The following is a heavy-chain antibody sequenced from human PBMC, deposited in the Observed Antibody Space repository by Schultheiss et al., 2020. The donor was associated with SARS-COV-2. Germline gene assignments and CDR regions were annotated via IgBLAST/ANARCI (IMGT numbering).Heavy chain of an antibody. V-gene: IGHV4-59*12. J-gene: IGHJ6*02. CDR1: GGSISSYY. CDR3: ARTYYDFWSGYYIPSGMDV. D-gene: IGHD3-3*01. Sequence: SETLSLTCTVSGGSISSYYWSWIRQPPGKGLEWIGYIYYSGSTNYNPSLKSRVTISVDTSKNQFSLKLSSVTAADTAVYYCARTYYDFWSGYYIPSGMDVWGQGTTVTVSS. CDR2: IYYSGST.